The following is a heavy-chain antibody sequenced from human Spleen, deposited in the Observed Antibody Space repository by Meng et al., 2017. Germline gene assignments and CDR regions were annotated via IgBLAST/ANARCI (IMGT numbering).Heavy chain of an antibody. V-gene: IGHV4-39*07. CDR3: AGHPWGIASPNWFDP. Sequence: SETLSLTCTVSGGSISSSSYYWGWIRQPPGKGLEWIGSIYYSGSTYYNPSLKSRVTISVDTSKNQFSLKLSSVTAADTAVYYCAGHPWGIASPNWFDPWGQGTLVTVSS. J-gene: IGHJ5*02. D-gene: IGHD6-13*01. CDR1: GGSISSSSYY. CDR2: IYYSGST.